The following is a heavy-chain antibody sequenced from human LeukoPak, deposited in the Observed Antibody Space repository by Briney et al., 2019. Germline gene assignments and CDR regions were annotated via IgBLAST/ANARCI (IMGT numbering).Heavy chain of an antibody. J-gene: IGHJ4*02. CDR2: ISGRGDST. V-gene: IGHV3-23*01. CDR3: AKRPLVRGVIMPNGSFDD. D-gene: IGHD3-10*01. CDR1: GFTFSGYA. Sequence: GGSLRLSCAASGFTFSGYAMTWVRQAPGKGLEWVSVISGRGDSTYYADSVKGRFTISRDNSKNTLYLQMSSLRVEDTAVYFCAKRPLVRGVIMPNGSFDDWGQGTLVTVSS.